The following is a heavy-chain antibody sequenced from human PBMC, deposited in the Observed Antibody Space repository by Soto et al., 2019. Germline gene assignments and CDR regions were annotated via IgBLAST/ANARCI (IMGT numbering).Heavy chain of an antibody. Sequence: ASVKVSCKASGYTFTNYGISWVRQAPGQGLEWMGWISAYNGNTNYAQKLQGRVTMATDTSASTAYMELSSLRSEDTAAYYCARDVAAADYWGQGTLVTVSS. J-gene: IGHJ4*02. V-gene: IGHV1-18*01. D-gene: IGHD6-13*01. CDR2: ISAYNGNT. CDR1: GYTFTNYG. CDR3: ARDVAAADY.